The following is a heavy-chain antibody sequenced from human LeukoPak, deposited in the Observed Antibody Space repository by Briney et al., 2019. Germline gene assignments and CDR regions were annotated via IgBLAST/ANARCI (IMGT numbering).Heavy chain of an antibody. D-gene: IGHD4-23*01. CDR2: ISAYNGNT. CDR1: GYTFTIYG. Sequence: ASVKVSCKASGYTFTIYGISWVRQAPGQGLEWMGWISAYNGNTNYAQKLQGRVTMTTDTSTSTAYMELRSLRSDDTAVYYCARIPGWVVTEFLDYWGQGTLVTVSS. CDR3: ARIPGWVVTEFLDY. V-gene: IGHV1-18*01. J-gene: IGHJ4*02.